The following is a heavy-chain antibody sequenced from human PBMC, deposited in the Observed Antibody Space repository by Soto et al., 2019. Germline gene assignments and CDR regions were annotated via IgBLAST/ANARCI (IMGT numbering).Heavy chain of an antibody. CDR3: ARRLSSIDDCSSTSCYERKSNWFDP. D-gene: IGHD2-2*01. J-gene: IGHJ5*02. CDR2: INHSGST. V-gene: IGHV4-34*01. CDR1: GGSFSGYY. Sequence: SETLSLTCAVYGGSFSGYYWSWIRQPPGKGLEWIGEINHSGSTNYNPSLKSRVTISVDTSKNQFSLKLSSVTAADTAVYYCARRLSSIDDCSSTSCYERKSNWFDPWGQGTLVTVSS.